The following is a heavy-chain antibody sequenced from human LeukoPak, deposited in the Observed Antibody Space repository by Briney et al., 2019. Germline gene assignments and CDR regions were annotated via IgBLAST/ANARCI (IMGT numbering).Heavy chain of an antibody. D-gene: IGHD3-22*01. CDR2: IYSSGST. CDR3: ARDSRYSDTSGYYYSHYYMDV. CDR1: GGSINYYY. Sequence: SETLSLTCTVSGGSINYYYWSWIRQPPGKGLEYIGYIYSSGSTNYNPSLKSRVTMSVDTSKNQFSLKLSSVTAADAAVYYCARDSRYSDTSGYYYSHYYMDVWGKGTTVTVSS. J-gene: IGHJ6*03. V-gene: IGHV4-59*01.